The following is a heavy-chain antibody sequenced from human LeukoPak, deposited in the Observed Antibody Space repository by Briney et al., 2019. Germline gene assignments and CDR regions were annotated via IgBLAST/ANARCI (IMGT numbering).Heavy chain of an antibody. CDR2: VNWHGTT. J-gene: IGHJ4*02. D-gene: IGHD3-22*01. CDR1: GFIFEDYT. Sequence: GGSLRLSCAASGFIFEDYTMHWVRHVPGKTLEWVSLVNWHGTTYYSDSLKGRFTISRDNSKNSLYLQIDSLRTEDTAFYYCAKDLTYESSGSVIDSWGLGTLVTVSS. CDR3: AKDLTYESSGSVIDS. V-gene: IGHV3-43*01.